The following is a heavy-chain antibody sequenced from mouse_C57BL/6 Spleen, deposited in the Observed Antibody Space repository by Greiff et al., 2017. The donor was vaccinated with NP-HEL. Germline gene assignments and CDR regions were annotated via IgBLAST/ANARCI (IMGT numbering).Heavy chain of an antibody. V-gene: IGHV1-81*01. CDR3: AREGTRDYYAMDY. CDR2: IYPRSGNT. CDR1: GYTFTSYG. J-gene: IGHJ4*01. Sequence: VQLVESGAELARPGASVKLSCKASGYTFTSYGISWVKQRTGQGLEWIGEIYPRSGNTYYNEKFKGKATLTADKSSSTAYMELRSLTSEDSAVYFCAREGTRDYYAMDYWGQGTSVTVSS. D-gene: IGHD3-3*01.